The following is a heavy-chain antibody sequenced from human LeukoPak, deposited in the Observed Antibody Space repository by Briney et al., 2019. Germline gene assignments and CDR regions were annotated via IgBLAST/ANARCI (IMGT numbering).Heavy chain of an antibody. V-gene: IGHV3-74*01. D-gene: IGHD3-22*01. CDR3: ARDRPNYYGSDGHYYRRDGDY. CDR2: INSDGSST. Sequence: PGGSLRLSCAASGFTFSSYRMHWVRQAPGKGLVWVSRINSDGSSTSYADSVKGRFTISRDNAKNALYLQMHSLRAEDTAVYYCARDRPNYYGSDGHYYRRDGDYWGRGTLVSVSS. J-gene: IGHJ4*02. CDR1: GFTFSSYR.